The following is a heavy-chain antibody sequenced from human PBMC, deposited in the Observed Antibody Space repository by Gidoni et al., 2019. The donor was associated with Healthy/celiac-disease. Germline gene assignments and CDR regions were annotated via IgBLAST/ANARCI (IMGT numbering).Heavy chain of an antibody. CDR1: GFTFSSYW. CDR2: INSDGSST. D-gene: IGHD3-10*01. CDR3: ARVSGPFGELPLDY. Sequence: EVQLVESGGGLVQPGGSLRLSCAASGFTFSSYWMHWVRQAPGKGLVWVSRINSDGSSTSDADSVKGRFTISRDNAKNTLYLQMNSLRAEDTAVYYCARVSGPFGELPLDYWGQGTLVTVSS. V-gene: IGHV3-74*01. J-gene: IGHJ4*02.